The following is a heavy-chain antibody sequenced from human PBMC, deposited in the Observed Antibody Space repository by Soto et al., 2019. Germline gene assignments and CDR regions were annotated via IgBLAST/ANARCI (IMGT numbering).Heavy chain of an antibody. CDR2: ISWNSGYI. J-gene: IGHJ5*02. CDR1: GFSFEDHN. CDR3: AKDSSGYSNWFDP. Sequence: GGSLRLSCAASGFSFEDHNIHWVRQAPGKGLEWVSGISWNSGYIGYADSVKGRFTISRDNSKNTLYLQMNSLRSEDTAVYYCAKDSSGYSNWFDPWGQGTLVTVSS. D-gene: IGHD3-22*01. V-gene: IGHV3-9*01.